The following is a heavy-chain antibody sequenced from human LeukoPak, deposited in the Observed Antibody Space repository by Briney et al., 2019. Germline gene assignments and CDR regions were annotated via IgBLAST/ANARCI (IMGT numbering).Heavy chain of an antibody. V-gene: IGHV3-48*03. CDR3: ARYCAGECYQGMDV. Sequence: PGGSLRLSCAPPGFTTCSYEMNWVRHAPGKGLEWISYISRSGTATLYADSVKGRFTISRDNAKNSLYLLMNSLGAEDTAVYYCARYCAGECYQGMDVWGHGTTVTVSS. D-gene: IGHD2-21*01. J-gene: IGHJ6*02. CDR1: GFTTCSYE. CDR2: ISRSGTAT.